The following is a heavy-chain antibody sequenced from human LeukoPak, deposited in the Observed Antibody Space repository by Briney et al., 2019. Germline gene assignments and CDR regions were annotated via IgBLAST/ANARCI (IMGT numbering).Heavy chain of an antibody. CDR1: GGSISSGGYY. CDR2: IYYSGST. CDR3: ARHRGVGALT. D-gene: IGHD3-10*01. J-gene: IGHJ5*02. Sequence: SQTLSLTCTVSGGSISSGGYYWSWIRQPPGKGLEWIGNIYYSGSTNYNPSLKSRVTISVDMSKNQFSLRLSSVTAADTAVYYCARHRGVGALTWGQGTLVTVSS. V-gene: IGHV4-61*08.